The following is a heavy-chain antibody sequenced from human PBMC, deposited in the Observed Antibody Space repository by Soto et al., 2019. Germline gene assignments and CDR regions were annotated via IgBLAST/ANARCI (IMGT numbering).Heavy chain of an antibody. CDR2: ISAYNGNT. Sequence: QVQLVQSGPEVKKPGASVMLSCKASGYTFTTYGVRWVRQAPGLGLEWMGWISAYNGNTNYAQKFHGRVTMTTDASANTAYLELRSLRSDDTAVNYCARQEGHIEPMIGGFDFWGQGTLVTVSS. J-gene: IGHJ4*02. CDR3: ARQEGHIEPMIGGFDF. D-gene: IGHD3-10*02. CDR1: GYTFTTYG. V-gene: IGHV1-18*01.